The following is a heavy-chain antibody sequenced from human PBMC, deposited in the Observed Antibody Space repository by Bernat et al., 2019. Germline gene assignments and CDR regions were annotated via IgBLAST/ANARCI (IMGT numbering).Heavy chain of an antibody. Sequence: EVQLLESGGDLVQPGGSLRLSCAASGFTFSTYAMSWVRQAPGKGLEWVSAISGRGGSTYYADSVKGRFTISRDNSKNTLYLQMNSLRAEDTAAYYCARDESYCTSTRCVAIEYFQHWGQGTLVTVSS. CDR2: ISGRGGST. V-gene: IGHV3-23*01. J-gene: IGHJ1*01. CDR1: GFTFSTYA. D-gene: IGHD2-2*01. CDR3: ARDESYCTSTRCVAIEYFQH.